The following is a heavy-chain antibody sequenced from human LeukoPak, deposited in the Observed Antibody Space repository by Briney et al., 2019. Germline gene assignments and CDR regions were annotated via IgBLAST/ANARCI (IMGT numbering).Heavy chain of an antibody. J-gene: IGHJ2*01. CDR2: IKSDGSST. Sequence: PGGSLRLSCAASGFTFSSYWMHWVRQAPGKGLVWVSRIKSDGSSTSYADSVKGRFTISRDNAKNTLYLQMNSLRAEDTAVYYCARAHGDWYFDLWGRGTLDTVSS. CDR3: ARAHGDWYFDL. V-gene: IGHV3-74*01. CDR1: GFTFSSYW. D-gene: IGHD2-21*01.